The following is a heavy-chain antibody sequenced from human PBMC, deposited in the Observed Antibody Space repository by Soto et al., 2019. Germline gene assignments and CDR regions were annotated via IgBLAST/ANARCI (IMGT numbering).Heavy chain of an antibody. CDR3: AREGIAAARWFDP. D-gene: IGHD6-13*01. J-gene: IGHJ5*02. CDR2: IYYSGST. CDR1: GGSISSYY. V-gene: IGHV4-59*01. Sequence: SETLSLTCTVSGGSISSYYWSWIRQPPGKGLEWIGYIYYSGSTNYNPSLKSRVTISVDTSKNQFSLKLSSVTAADTAVYYCAREGIAAARWFDPWGQGTLVTVS.